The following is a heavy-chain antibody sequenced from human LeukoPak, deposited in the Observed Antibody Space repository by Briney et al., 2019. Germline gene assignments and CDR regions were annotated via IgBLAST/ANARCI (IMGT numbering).Heavy chain of an antibody. CDR1: GGSISSYY. CDR3: ARQGSEPGFDP. Sequence: SETLSLTCTVSGGSISSYYWSWIRQPPGKGLEWNGYIYTSGSTNYNPSLKSRVTISVDTSKNQFSLKLSSVTAADTAVYYCARQGSEPGFDPWGQGTLVTVSS. D-gene: IGHD3-10*01. V-gene: IGHV4-4*09. CDR2: IYTSGST. J-gene: IGHJ5*02.